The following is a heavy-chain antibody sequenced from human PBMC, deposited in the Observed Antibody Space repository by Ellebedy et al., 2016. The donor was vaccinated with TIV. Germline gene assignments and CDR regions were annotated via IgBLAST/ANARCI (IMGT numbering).Heavy chain of an antibody. J-gene: IGHJ6*02. CDR2: ISAYNGNT. CDR1: GYTFTSYG. D-gene: IGHD1-26*01. V-gene: IGHV1-18*01. CDR3: AREVGATALYYGMDV. Sequence: AASVKVSCKASGYTFTSYGISWVRQAPGQGLEWMGWISAYNGNTNYAQKLQGRVTMTTDTSTSTAYMELRSLRSDDTAVYYCAREVGATALYYGMDVWGQGTTVTVSS.